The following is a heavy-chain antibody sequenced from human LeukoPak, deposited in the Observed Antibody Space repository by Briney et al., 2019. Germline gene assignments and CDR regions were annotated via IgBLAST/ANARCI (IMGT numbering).Heavy chain of an antibody. V-gene: IGHV1-18*01. CDR1: GYTFTSYG. CDR2: ISAYNGNT. Sequence: GASVKVSCKASGYTFTSYGISWVRQAPGQGLEWMGWISAYNGNTNYAQKLQGRVTMTTDTSTSTAYMELRSLRSDDTAVYYCARPQGPYYDILTGYGDAFDIWGQGTMVTVSS. D-gene: IGHD3-9*01. CDR3: ARPQGPYYDILTGYGDAFDI. J-gene: IGHJ3*02.